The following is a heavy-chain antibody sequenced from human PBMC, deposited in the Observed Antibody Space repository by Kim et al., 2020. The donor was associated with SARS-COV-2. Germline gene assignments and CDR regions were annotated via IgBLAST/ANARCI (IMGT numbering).Heavy chain of an antibody. J-gene: IGHJ6*02. D-gene: IGHD2-21*01. Sequence: GGSLRLSCAASGFTFDDYAMHWVRQAPGKGLEWVSLISWDGGSTYYADSVKGRFTISRDNSKNSLYLQMNSLRAEDTALYYCAKDNEMGKIDSYYYGMDVWGHGTTVTVSS. CDR1: GFTFDDYA. CDR2: ISWDGGST. CDR3: AKDNEMGKIDSYYYGMDV. V-gene: IGHV3-43D*03.